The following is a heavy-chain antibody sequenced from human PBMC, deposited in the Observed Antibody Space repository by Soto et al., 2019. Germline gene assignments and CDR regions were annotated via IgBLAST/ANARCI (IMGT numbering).Heavy chain of an antibody. CDR3: AKHRGNEDRPYYFDY. D-gene: IGHD1-1*01. Sequence: GGSLRLSCAASGFTFSSYAMSWVRQAPGKGLEWVSAISGGGGSTYYADSVKGRFTISRDNSKNTLYLQMNSLRAEDTAVYYCAKHRGNEDRPYYFDYWGQGTLVTVSS. CDR1: GFTFSSYA. CDR2: ISGGGGST. J-gene: IGHJ4*02. V-gene: IGHV3-23*01.